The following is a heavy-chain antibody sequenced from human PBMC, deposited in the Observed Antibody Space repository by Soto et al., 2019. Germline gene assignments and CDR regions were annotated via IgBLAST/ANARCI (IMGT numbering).Heavy chain of an antibody. Sequence: PGESLKISCKGSGYSFTSYWIGWVRQMPGKGLEWMGIIYPGDSDTRYSPSFQGQVTISADKSISTAYLQWSSLKASDTAMYYCARLCYYDSSGYYLWYFDYWGQGTLVTVSS. V-gene: IGHV5-51*01. J-gene: IGHJ4*02. CDR2: IYPGDSDT. D-gene: IGHD3-22*01. CDR3: ARLCYYDSSGYYLWYFDY. CDR1: GYSFTSYW.